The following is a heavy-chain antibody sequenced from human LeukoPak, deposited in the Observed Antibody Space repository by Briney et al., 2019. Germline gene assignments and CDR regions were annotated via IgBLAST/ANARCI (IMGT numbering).Heavy chain of an antibody. CDR2: INPNSGGT. CDR3: ARDQAYHYYDSSGYSLPTPGLDP. J-gene: IGHJ5*02. CDR1: GYTFTGYY. Sequence: GASVKVSCKASGYTFTGYYMHWVRQAPGQGLEWMGWINPNSGGTNYAQKFQGRVTMTRDTSISTAYMELSRLRSDDTAVYYCARDQAYHYYDSSGYSLPTPGLDPWGQGTLVTVSS. D-gene: IGHD3-22*01. V-gene: IGHV1-2*02.